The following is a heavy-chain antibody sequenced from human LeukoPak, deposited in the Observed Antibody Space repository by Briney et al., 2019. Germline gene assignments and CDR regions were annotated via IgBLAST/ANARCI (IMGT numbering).Heavy chain of an antibody. V-gene: IGHV3-23*01. D-gene: IGHD3-16*01. CDR3: AKDDDWGRFNH. CDR1: GFSFRSHG. CDR2: ITPRGDIT. J-gene: IGHJ1*01. Sequence: AGGSLRLSCAASGFSFRSHGMNWVRQAPGKGLEWVSGITPRGDITYYKDSVRGRFTISRDNFKNTVSLQLNSLGAEDTAMYYCAKDDDWGRFNHWGQGTLVTVSS.